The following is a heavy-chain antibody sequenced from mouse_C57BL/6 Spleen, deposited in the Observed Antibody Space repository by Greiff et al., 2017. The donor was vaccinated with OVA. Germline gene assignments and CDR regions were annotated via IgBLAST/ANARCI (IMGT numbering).Heavy chain of an antibody. Sequence: DVHLVESGGGLVKPGGSLKLSCAASGFTFSSYAMSWVRQTPEKRLEWVATISDGGSYTYYPDNVKGRFTISRDNAKNNLYLQMSHLKSEDTAMYYCARPSGSYWYFDVWGTGTTVTVSS. J-gene: IGHJ1*03. CDR2: ISDGGSYT. CDR1: GFTFSSYA. V-gene: IGHV5-4*01. CDR3: ARPSGSYWYFDV. D-gene: IGHD1-1*01.